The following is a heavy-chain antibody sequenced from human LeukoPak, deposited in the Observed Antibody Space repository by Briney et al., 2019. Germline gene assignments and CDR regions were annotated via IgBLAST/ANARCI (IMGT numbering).Heavy chain of an antibody. J-gene: IGHJ6*02. Sequence: PGGSLRLSCADSGFTFSSYSMNWVRQAPGKGLEWVSSISSSSSYIYYADSVKGRFTLPRDNAKNSLFLQLNSLRTEDTAVYYCARKAYCSGVSCPSYHDFGMAVWGQGTTVTVSS. CDR2: ISSSSSYI. CDR3: ARKAYCSGVSCPSYHDFGMAV. V-gene: IGHV3-21*01. CDR1: GFTFSSYS. D-gene: IGHD2-21*01.